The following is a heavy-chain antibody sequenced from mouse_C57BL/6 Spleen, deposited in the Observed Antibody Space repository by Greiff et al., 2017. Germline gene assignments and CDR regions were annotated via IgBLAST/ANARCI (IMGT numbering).Heavy chain of an antibody. CDR1: GYTFTDYN. J-gene: IGHJ2*01. D-gene: IGHD4-1*01. CDR2: INPNNGGT. V-gene: IGHV1-22*01. CDR3: ASRAGAGYFDY. Sequence: EVQLQQSGPELVKPGASVKMSCKASGYTFTDYNMHWVKQSHGKSLEWIGYINPNNGGTSYNQKFKGKATLTVNKSSSTAYMELRSLTSEDSAVYYCASRAGAGYFDYWGEGTTLAVSA.